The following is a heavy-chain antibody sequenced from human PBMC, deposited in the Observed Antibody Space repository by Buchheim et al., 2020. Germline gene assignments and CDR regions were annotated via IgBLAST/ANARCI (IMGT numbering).Heavy chain of an antibody. D-gene: IGHD3-3*01. CDR3: ARDRIGGVFGDV. Sequence: QVQLVESGGGVVQPGRSLRLSCAASGFTFSSFGMNWVRQAPGKGLEGGEVIWYDGSNKYYADSVKGRFTISRDNSKNTLYLQMNSLRAEDTAVYYCARDRIGGVFGDVWGKGTT. J-gene: IGHJ6*03. CDR1: GFTFSSFG. CDR2: IWYDGSNK. V-gene: IGHV3-33*01.